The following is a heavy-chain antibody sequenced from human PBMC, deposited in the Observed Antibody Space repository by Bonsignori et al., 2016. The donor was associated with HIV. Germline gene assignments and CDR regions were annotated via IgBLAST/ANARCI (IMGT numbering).Heavy chain of an antibody. CDR2: INPKSGGT. V-gene: IGHV1-2*04. CDR3: ARGGGTYYGGLYDAFDV. CDR1: GYTFTGYY. J-gene: IGHJ3*01. D-gene: IGHD1-26*01. Sequence: ASVKVSCKASGYTFTGYYIHWLRQAPGQGFEWMGWINPKSGGTKYAQKFQGWVTMTRDTSISTAYMELSRLRFDDTAFYCARGGGTYYGGLYDAFDVWGQGTVVTVSS.